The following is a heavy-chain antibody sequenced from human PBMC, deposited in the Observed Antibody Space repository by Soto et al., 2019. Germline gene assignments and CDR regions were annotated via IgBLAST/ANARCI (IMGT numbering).Heavy chain of an antibody. Sequence: GESLKISCKGSGYSFTSYWISWVRQMPGKGLEWMGRIDPSDSYTNYSPSFQGHVTISADKSISTAYLQWSSLKASDTAMYYCARHSNTAVATDGGSCLDTWGQGTLVTVSS. CDR2: IDPSDSYT. V-gene: IGHV5-10-1*01. D-gene: IGHD3-16*01. CDR1: GYSFTSYW. J-gene: IGHJ5*02. CDR3: ARHSNTAVATDGGSCLDT.